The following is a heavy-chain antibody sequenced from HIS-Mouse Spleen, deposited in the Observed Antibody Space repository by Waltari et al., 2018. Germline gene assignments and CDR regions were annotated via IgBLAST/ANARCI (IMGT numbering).Heavy chain of an antibody. V-gene: IGHV1-2*02. Sequence: QVQLVQSGAEVKKPGASVKVSCKASGYTFTGYYMHWVRQAPGQGLEWMGMINPNGGGTNYAQKFQGRVTMTRDTSISTAYMERSRLRSDDTAVYYCARLGVFDYWGQGTLVTVSS. J-gene: IGHJ4*02. D-gene: IGHD2-8*01. CDR3: ARLGVFDY. CDR1: GYTFTGYY. CDR2: INPNGGGT.